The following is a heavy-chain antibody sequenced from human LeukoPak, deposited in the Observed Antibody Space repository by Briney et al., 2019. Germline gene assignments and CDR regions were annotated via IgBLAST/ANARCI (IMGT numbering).Heavy chain of an antibody. D-gene: IGHD3-10*01. Sequence: GGSLRLSCAASGSTFSSYSMNWVRQAPGKGLEWVSYISSSSSTIYYADSVKGRFTISRDNAKNSLYLQMNSLRAEDTAVYYCASGTREYYYGSGSSHDVWGQGTTVTVSS. CDR1: GSTFSSYS. CDR2: ISSSSSTI. J-gene: IGHJ6*02. CDR3: ASGTREYYYGSGSSHDV. V-gene: IGHV3-48*04.